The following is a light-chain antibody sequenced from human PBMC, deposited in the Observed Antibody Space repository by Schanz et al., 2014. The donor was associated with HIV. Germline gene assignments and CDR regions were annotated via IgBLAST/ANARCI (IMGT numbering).Light chain of an antibody. J-gene: IGLJ1*01. CDR1: SSDVGCYNR. CDR2: DVS. Sequence: QSVLTQPPSASGSPGQSVTISCTGTSSDVGCYNRVSWYQQPPGAAPKLIIYDVSDRPSGVSNRFSGSKSGNTASLTISGLQAEDEADYYCCSYTTTSTYVFGAGTKLTVL. CDR3: CSYTTTSTYV. V-gene: IGLV2-18*02.